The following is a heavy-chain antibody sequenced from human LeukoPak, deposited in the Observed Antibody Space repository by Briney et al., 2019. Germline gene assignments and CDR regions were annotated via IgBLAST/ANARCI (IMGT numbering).Heavy chain of an antibody. D-gene: IGHD6-13*01. J-gene: IGHJ6*03. CDR2: INHSGST. V-gene: IGHV4-34*01. CDR1: GGSFSGYY. CDR3: ARDSWYQYYYYMDV. Sequence: PSETLSLTCAVYGGSFSGYYWSWIRQPPGKGLEWIGEINHSGSTNYNPSLKSRVTISVDTSKNQFSLKLSSVTAADTAVYYCARDSWYQYYYYMDVWGKGTTVTVSS.